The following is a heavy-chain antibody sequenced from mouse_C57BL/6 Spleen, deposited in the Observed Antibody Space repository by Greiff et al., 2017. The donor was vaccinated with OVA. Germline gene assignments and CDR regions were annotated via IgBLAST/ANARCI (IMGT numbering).Heavy chain of an antibody. Sequence: EVKLQESGGGLVQPGGSLKLSCAASGFTFSDYYMYWVRQTPEKRLEWVAYISNGGGSTYYPDTVKGRFTISRDNAKNTLYLQMSRLKSEDTAMYYCARGGYGYFDVWGTGTTVTVSS. J-gene: IGHJ1*03. CDR3: ARGGYGYFDV. CDR2: ISNGGGST. CDR1: GFTFSDYY. V-gene: IGHV5-12*01.